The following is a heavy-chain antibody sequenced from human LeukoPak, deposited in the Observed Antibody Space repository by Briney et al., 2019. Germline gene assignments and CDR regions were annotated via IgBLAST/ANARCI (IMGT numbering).Heavy chain of an antibody. CDR3: AKKSGSYYLYYYYYYMDV. Sequence: PGGSLRLSCAASGFTFSSYAMSWVRQAPGKGLEWVSAISGSGGSTYYADSVKGRFTISRDNSKNTLYLQMNSLRAEDTAVYCCAKKSGSYYLYYYYYYMDVWGKGTTVTVSS. D-gene: IGHD1-26*01. V-gene: IGHV3-23*01. J-gene: IGHJ6*03. CDR1: GFTFSSYA. CDR2: ISGSGGST.